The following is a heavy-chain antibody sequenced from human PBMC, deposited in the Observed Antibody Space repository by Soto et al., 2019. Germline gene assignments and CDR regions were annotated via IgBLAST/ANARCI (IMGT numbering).Heavy chain of an antibody. CDR3: ARDYYDSSGYMGDDYYGMDV. CDR1: GGSISSGGYY. Sequence: LSETLSLTCTVSGGSISSGGYYWSWIRQHPGKGLEWIGYIYYSGSTYYNPSLKSRVTISVDTSKNQFSLKLSSVTAADTAVYYCARDYYDSSGYMGDDYYGMDVWGQGTTVTAP. V-gene: IGHV4-31*03. J-gene: IGHJ6*02. D-gene: IGHD3-22*01. CDR2: IYYSGST.